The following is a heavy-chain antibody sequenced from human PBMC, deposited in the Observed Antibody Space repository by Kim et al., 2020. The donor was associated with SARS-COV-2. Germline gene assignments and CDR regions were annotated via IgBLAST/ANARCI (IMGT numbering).Heavy chain of an antibody. V-gene: IGHV4-39*01. CDR1: GGSISSSSYY. Sequence: SETLSLTCTVSGGSISSSSYYWGWIRQPPGKGLEWIGSIYYSGSTYYNPSLKSRITISVDTSKNQFSLKLSSVTAADMAVYYCARSDYYGSGRGFDPWGQGTLVTVSS. J-gene: IGHJ5*02. D-gene: IGHD3-10*01. CDR2: IYYSGST. CDR3: ARSDYYGSGRGFDP.